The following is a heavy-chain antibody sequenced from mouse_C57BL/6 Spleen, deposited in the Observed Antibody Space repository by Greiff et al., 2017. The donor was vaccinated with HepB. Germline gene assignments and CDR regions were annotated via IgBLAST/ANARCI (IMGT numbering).Heavy chain of an antibody. Sequence: DVMLVESGGGLVKPGGSLKLSCAASGFTFSDYGMHWVRQAPEKGLEWVAYISSGSSTIYYADTVKGRFTISRDNAKNTLFLQMTSLRSEDTAMYYCAIIYYGKRSYFDYWSQGTTLTVSS. CDR2: ISSGSSTI. CDR3: AIIYYGKRSYFDY. D-gene: IGHD2-1*01. J-gene: IGHJ2*01. V-gene: IGHV5-17*01. CDR1: GFTFSDYG.